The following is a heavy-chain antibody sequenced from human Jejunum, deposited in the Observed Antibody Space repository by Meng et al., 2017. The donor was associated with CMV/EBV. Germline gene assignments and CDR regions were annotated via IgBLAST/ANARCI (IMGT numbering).Heavy chain of an antibody. Sequence: AWMTWFRQATGKGLEWVGRIKRKTDGGTTDYAGPVKGRFTISRDDSKNTLYLQMNSLKTEDTAVYYCTTEVCTATNCYMKGAFDIWGQGTMVTVSS. CDR3: TTEVCTATNCYMKGAFDI. J-gene: IGHJ3*02. CDR2: IKRKTDGGTT. D-gene: IGHD2-2*01. CDR1: AW. V-gene: IGHV3-15*01.